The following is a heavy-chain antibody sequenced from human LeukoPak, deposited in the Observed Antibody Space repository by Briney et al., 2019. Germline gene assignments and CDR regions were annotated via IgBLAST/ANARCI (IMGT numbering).Heavy chain of an antibody. J-gene: IGHJ6*02. CDR2: IKQDGSEK. CDR3: AREEYYYDSSGYYDYYGMDV. CDR1: GFTFSSHW. D-gene: IGHD3-22*01. Sequence: GGSLRLSCAASGFTFSSHWMSWVRQAPGKGLEWVANIKQDGSEKYYVDSVKGRFTISRDNAKNSLYLQMNSLRAEDTAVYYCAREEYYYDSSGYYDYYGMDVWGQGTTVTVSS. V-gene: IGHV3-7*01.